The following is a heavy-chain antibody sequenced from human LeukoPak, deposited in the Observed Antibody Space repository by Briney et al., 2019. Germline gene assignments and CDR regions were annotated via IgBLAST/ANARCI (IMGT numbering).Heavy chain of an antibody. Sequence: QPGGSLRLSCAASELTFSSYAMSWVRQAPGKGLEWVSGISGSGGRTYYADSVKGRFTISRDSSKSTLYLQMNSLRAEDTAVYYCAGRDGYNLIPRGQGTLVTVSS. J-gene: IGHJ4*02. D-gene: IGHD5-24*01. CDR1: ELTFSSYA. V-gene: IGHV3-23*01. CDR2: ISGSGGRT. CDR3: AGRDGYNLIP.